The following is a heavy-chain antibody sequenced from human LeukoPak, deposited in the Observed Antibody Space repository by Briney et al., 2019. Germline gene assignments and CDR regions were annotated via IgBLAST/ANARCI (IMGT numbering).Heavy chain of an antibody. CDR3: AKENGDYDANWFDP. V-gene: IGHV3-23*01. Sequence: GRSLSLSCAASGFTFSSYAMSWVRQAPGKGLEWVSAISGSGGSTYYADSVKGRFTISRDNSKNTLYLQMNSLRAEDTAVYYCAKENGDYDANWFDPWGQGTLVTVSS. J-gene: IGHJ5*02. CDR1: GFTFSSYA. D-gene: IGHD4-17*01. CDR2: ISGSGGST.